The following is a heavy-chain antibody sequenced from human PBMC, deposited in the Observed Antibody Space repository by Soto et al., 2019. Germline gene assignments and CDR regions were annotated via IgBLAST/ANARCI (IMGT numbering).Heavy chain of an antibody. V-gene: IGHV1-18*04. CDR1: GYTFTSYG. D-gene: IGHD2-15*01. CDR3: ARFSGGSYNTYYFYYGMDV. J-gene: IGHJ6*02. Sequence: GASVKVSCTASGYTFTSYGISWVRQAPGQGLDWMGWISAYNGNTKYAQDLQGRVTMTTDTSTSTAYMELRSLRSDDTAMYYCARFSGGSYNTYYFYYGMDVWGQGTTVTVSS. CDR2: ISAYNGNT.